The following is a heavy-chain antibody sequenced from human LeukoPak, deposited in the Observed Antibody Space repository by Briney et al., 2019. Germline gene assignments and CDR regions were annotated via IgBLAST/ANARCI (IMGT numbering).Heavy chain of an antibody. CDR3: ARDAKAQYYFDY. J-gene: IGHJ4*02. V-gene: IGHV1-69*04. CDR1: GGTFSSYA. CDR2: IIPILGIA. Sequence: GASVKVSCKASGGTFSSYAIGWVRQAPGQGLEWMGRIIPILGIANYAQKFQGRVTITADKSTSTAYMELSSLRSEDTAVYYCARDAKAQYYFDYWGQGTLVTVSS.